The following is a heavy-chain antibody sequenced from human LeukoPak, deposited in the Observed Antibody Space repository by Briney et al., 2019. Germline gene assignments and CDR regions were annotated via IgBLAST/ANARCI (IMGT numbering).Heavy chain of an antibody. CDR2: ISNRGSTI. D-gene: IGHD3-22*01. CDR1: GFTFSDFY. CDR3: ARSADRSGYSREITLYYFDY. V-gene: IGHV3-11*01. J-gene: IGHJ4*02. Sequence: GGSLRLSCAASGFTFSDFYMTWIRQAPGKGLEWVSYISNRGSTIHYADSVRGRFTISRDNAKKSLYLQMNSLRAEDTAVYYCARSADRSGYSREITLYYFDYWGQGTLVTVSS.